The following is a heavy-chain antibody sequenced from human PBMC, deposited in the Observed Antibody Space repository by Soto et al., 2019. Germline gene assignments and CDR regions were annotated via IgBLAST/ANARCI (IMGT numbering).Heavy chain of an antibody. D-gene: IGHD6-13*01. CDR3: TTDLAGYSSSWYRGY. J-gene: IGHJ4*02. CDR1: GFTFSNAW. V-gene: IGHV3-15*07. Sequence: EVQLVESGGGLVKPGGSLRLSCAASGFTFSNAWMNWVRQAPGKGLEWVGRIKSKTDGGTTDYAAPVKGRFTISRDDSKNTLYMQMNSLKTEDTDVYYCTTDLAGYSSSWYRGYWGQGTLVTVSS. CDR2: IKSKTDGGTT.